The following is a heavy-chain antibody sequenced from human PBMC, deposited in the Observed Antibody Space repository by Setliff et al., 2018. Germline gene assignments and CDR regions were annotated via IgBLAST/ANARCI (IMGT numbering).Heavy chain of an antibody. CDR2: ISSSGSLI. V-gene: IGHV3-48*04. CDR3: ARQPSKYDHFWGTYRLDAFDI. D-gene: IGHD3-16*02. CDR1: GFTFSTYW. Sequence: PGESLKISCETSGFTFSTYWMHWVRQTPGKGLEWVAYISSSGSLIYYPDSVKGRFTISRDNAKKSVDLQMNSLRAEDTAVYYCARQPSKYDHFWGTYRLDAFDIWGQGTMVTVSS. J-gene: IGHJ3*02.